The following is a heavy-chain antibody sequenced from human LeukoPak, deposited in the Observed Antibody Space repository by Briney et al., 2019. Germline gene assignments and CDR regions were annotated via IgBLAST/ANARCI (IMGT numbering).Heavy chain of an antibody. CDR2: IYYSGST. CDR1: GGSISSSSYY. J-gene: IGHJ4*02. D-gene: IGHD3-3*01. CDR3: ARDPWLLYVRYFDY. Sequence: ASETLSLTCTVSGGSISSSSYYWGWIRQPPGKGLEWIGSIYYSGSTYYNPSLNSRVTISVDTSNNQFSLKLSSVTAADTAVYYCARDPWLLYVRYFDYWGQGTLVTVSS. V-gene: IGHV4-39*02.